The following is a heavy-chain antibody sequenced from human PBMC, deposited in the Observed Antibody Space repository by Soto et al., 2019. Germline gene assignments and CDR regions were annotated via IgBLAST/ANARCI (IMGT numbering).Heavy chain of an antibody. D-gene: IGHD4-4*01. CDR3: ARNQHSKSYYYYGMDV. Sequence: QVQLVQSGAEVKKPGSSVKVSCKASGGTFSSYAISWVRQAPGQGLEWMGGIIPIFGTANYAQKFQGRVTITADKSTSTAYMELRSLRSEDTAVYYCARNQHSKSYYYYGMDVWGQGTTVTVSS. CDR2: IIPIFGTA. J-gene: IGHJ6*02. CDR1: GGTFSSYA. V-gene: IGHV1-69*06.